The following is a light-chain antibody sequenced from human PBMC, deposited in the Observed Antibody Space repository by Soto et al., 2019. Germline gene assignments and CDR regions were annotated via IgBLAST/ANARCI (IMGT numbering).Light chain of an antibody. CDR1: RSKIGNNY. CDR3: GTWDSSLSAPYV. V-gene: IGLV1-51*02. J-gene: IGLJ1*01. Sequence: QSVLAQPPAMSAAPGQKVPLSCSGSRSKIGNNYVSWYQQLPGTAPKLLIYENNKRPSGIPDRFSGSKSGTSATLGITGLQTGDEADYYCGTWDSSLSAPYVFGTGTKVTVL. CDR2: ENN.